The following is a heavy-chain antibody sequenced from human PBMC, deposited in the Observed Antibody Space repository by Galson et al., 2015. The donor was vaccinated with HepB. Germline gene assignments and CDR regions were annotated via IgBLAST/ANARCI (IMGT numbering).Heavy chain of an antibody. CDR2: VSYDGRSK. CDR3: AKPSGSVGKPLKEYYFHY. CDR1: GFTFRDYA. J-gene: IGHJ4*02. D-gene: IGHD2-15*01. V-gene: IGHV3-30*18. Sequence: SLRLSCAASGFTFRDYAMHRVRQAPGKGLEWVAVVSYDGRSKYYRDSVEGRFTISRDNAKNTLDLQMSRLRREDTAVYFCAKPSGSVGKPLKEYYFHYWGRGTLVTVSS.